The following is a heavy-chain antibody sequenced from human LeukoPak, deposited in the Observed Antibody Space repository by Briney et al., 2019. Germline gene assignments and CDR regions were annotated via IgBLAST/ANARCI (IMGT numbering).Heavy chain of an antibody. CDR2: ISAYNGNT. Sequence: ASVKVSCKASGYIFVNYDISWVREAPGQGLEWMGWISAYNGNTNYAQKLQGRVTMTTDTSTSTAYMELRSLRSDDTAVYYCARRSPLARNDYGDDYWGQGTLVTVSS. D-gene: IGHD4-17*01. CDR3: ARRSPLARNDYGDDY. V-gene: IGHV1-18*01. CDR1: GYIFVNYD. J-gene: IGHJ4*02.